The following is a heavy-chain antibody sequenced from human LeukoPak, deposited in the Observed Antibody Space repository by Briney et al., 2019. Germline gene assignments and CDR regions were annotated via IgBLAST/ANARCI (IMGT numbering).Heavy chain of an antibody. J-gene: IGHJ6*02. Sequence: GGSLRLSCAASGFXFSSYGIHWVRQAPGKGLEWVAVISYDGSKKYYVDSAKGRFTISRDNSKKMVYLEMNSLRVEDTALYYCVKSRGPYSSSSGYGMDVWGQGTTVIVSS. D-gene: IGHD6-6*01. CDR3: VKSRGPYSSSSGYGMDV. CDR2: ISYDGSKK. V-gene: IGHV3-30*18. CDR1: GFXFSSYG.